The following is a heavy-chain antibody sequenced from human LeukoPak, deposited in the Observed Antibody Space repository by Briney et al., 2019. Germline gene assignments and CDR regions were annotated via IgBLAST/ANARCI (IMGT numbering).Heavy chain of an antibody. CDR1: GGSISSSSYY. CDR3: ARHSSSEHLDY. CDR2: IYYSGST. Sequence: PSETLSLTCTVSGGSISSSSYYWGWIRQPPGKGLEWIGSIYYSGSTYYNPSLKSRVTISVDTSKNQFSLKLSSVTAADTAVYYCARHSSSEHLDYWGQGTLVTVSS. D-gene: IGHD6-6*01. J-gene: IGHJ4*02. V-gene: IGHV4-39*01.